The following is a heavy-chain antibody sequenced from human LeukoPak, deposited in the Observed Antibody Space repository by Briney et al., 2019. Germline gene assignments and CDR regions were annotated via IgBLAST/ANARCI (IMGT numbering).Heavy chain of an antibody. CDR2: ISSNGGST. V-gene: IGHV3-64*04. CDR1: GFTFSSYA. J-gene: IGHJ4*02. D-gene: IGHD6-19*01. CDR3: AKQGATAVAAGGDFDY. Sequence: GGSLRLSCSASGFTFSSYAMHWVRQAPGKGLEYVSAISSNGGSTYYADSVKGRFTIPRDNSKNTLYLQMNSLRAEDTAVYYCAKQGATAVAAGGDFDYWGQGTLVTVSS.